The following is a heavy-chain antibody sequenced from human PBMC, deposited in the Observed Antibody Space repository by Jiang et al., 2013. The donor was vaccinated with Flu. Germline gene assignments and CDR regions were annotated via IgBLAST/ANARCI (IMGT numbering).Heavy chain of an antibody. D-gene: IGHD6-13*01. CDR3: ATSTGSSWSYHDH. J-gene: IGHJ4*02. Sequence: QLVESGGGLVKPGGSLRLSCAASEFTFSDYYISWIRQAPGRGLEWVSYISPKSSFTTYADSVRGRFTISRDNAKNSLYLQMNSLRAEDTAVYYCATSTGSSWSYHDHWGLGTLVTVSS. CDR1: EFTFSDYY. CDR2: ISPKSSFT. V-gene: IGHV3-11*05.